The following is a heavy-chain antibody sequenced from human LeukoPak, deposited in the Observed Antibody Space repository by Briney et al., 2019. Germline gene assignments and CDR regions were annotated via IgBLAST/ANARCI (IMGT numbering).Heavy chain of an antibody. D-gene: IGHD6-19*01. CDR2: IYYSGTT. CDR3: ARRSYSSGWDYYYYAMDV. V-gene: IGHV4-39*01. CDR1: GGSIGSSSFY. Sequence: PSETLSLTCTVSGGSIGSSSFYWGWIRQPPGQGLEWLGTIYYSGTTYYNPSLKSRVTMSVDTSKNQFSLKLSSVTAADTAVYYCARRSYSSGWDYYYYAMDVWGQGTTVTVSS. J-gene: IGHJ6*02.